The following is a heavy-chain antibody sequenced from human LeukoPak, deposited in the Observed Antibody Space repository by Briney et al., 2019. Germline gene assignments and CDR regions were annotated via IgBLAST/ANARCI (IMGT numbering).Heavy chain of an antibody. Sequence: SETLSLTCTVSGGSISSYYWSWVRQPPGKGLEWIGYIYYSGSTNYNPSLKSRVTISVDTSKNQFSLKLSSVTAADTAVYYCARTYYYDSSGYTWIGPWGQGTLVTVSS. V-gene: IGHV4-59*01. CDR3: ARTYYYDSSGYTWIGP. D-gene: IGHD3-22*01. CDR2: IYYSGST. J-gene: IGHJ5*02. CDR1: GGSISSYY.